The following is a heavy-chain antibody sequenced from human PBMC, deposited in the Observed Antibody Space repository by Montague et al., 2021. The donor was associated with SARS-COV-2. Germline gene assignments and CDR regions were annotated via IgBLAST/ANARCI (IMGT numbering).Heavy chain of an antibody. CDR2: IYYSGST. D-gene: IGHD3-22*01. CDR3: AREVRYYYDSSGPGAFDI. V-gene: IGHV4-59*01. CDR1: GGSISSYY. J-gene: IGHJ3*02. Sequence: TLSLTCTVSGGSISSYYWSWIRQPPGKGLEWIGYIYYSGSTNYNPSLKSRVTISVDTSKNQFSLKPSSVTAADTAVYYCAREVRYYYDSSGPGAFDIWGQGTMVTVSS.